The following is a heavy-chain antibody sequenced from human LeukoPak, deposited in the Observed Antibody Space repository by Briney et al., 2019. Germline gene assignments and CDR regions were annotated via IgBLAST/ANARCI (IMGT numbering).Heavy chain of an antibody. V-gene: IGHV3-48*04. J-gene: IGHJ4*02. CDR3: ARYHYGSLYFDY. CDR2: ISTTSSTT. Sequence: GGSLRLSCAGTGFTLSTYSMSWVRQAPGKGLEWVSFISTTSSTTYYADSLKGRFTISRDNAKNSLYLQMNSLRAEDTAVYYCARYHYGSLYFDYWGQGTLVTVSS. CDR1: GFTLSTYS. D-gene: IGHD4-17*01.